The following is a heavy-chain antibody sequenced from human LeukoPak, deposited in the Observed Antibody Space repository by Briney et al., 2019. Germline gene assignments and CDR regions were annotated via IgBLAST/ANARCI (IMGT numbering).Heavy chain of an antibody. CDR2: INVSGGST. CDR1: GFTFSSYA. J-gene: IGHJ6*01. CDR3: AKGALWFGELSGMDV. D-gene: IGHD3-10*01. V-gene: IGHV3-23*01. Sequence: GGSLRLSCSASGFTFSSYAMLWVRQPPGKGRHWVSSINVSGGSTYYADSVKGRFTISRDNSKNTLYLQMNSLRAEDTAVYYCAKGALWFGELSGMDVWGEGTTVSVSS.